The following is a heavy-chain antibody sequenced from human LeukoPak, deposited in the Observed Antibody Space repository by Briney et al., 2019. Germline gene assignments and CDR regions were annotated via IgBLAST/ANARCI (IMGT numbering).Heavy chain of an antibody. V-gene: IGHV1-2*02. J-gene: IGHJ4*02. CDR2: INPNSGGT. CDR3: ARDIEMATTPFDY. D-gene: IGHD5-24*01. Sequence: ASVKVSCKASGYTFTGYYMHWVRQAPGQGLEWMGWINPNSGGTNYAQKFQGRVTTTRDTSISTAYMELSRLRSDDTAVYYCARDIEMATTPFDYWGQGTLVTVSS. CDR1: GYTFTGYY.